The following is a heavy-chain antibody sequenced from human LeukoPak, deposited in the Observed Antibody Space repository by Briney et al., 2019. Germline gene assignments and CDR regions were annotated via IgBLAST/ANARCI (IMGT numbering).Heavy chain of an antibody. Sequence: GGSLRLSCAASGFTVSSSYMSWVRQAPGKGLEWVSVIYSGGSTFYADSVKGRFTISRDNSKNTLYLQTSSLRAEDTAVYYCARDGGYSESRVQHWGQGTLVTVSS. D-gene: IGHD3-10*01. CDR3: ARDGGYSESRVQH. CDR2: IYSGGST. V-gene: IGHV3-53*01. J-gene: IGHJ1*01. CDR1: GFTVSSSY.